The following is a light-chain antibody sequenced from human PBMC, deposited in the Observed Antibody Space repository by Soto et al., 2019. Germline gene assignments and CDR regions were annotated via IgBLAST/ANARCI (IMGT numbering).Light chain of an antibody. Sequence: DIQMTQSPPFLSASVGDRVTITCRASQSISTYLNWYQQKPGKAPKLLIYAASTLQSGVPSRFSATRSATDFTLSISSLQPEDFATYYCQHSCTVPYTFGQGTKVDIK. CDR2: AAS. J-gene: IGKJ2*01. V-gene: IGKV1-39*01. CDR1: QSISTY. CDR3: QHSCTVPYT.